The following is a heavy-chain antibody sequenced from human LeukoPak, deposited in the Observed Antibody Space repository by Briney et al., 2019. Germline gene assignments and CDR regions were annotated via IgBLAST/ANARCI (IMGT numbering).Heavy chain of an antibody. D-gene: IGHD3-22*01. Sequence: GGSLRLSCAASGFTFSSYAMHWVRQAPGKGLEWVAAAQGDGRLQYYADSAKGRFTISKDISKSTLYVQMNSLRAEDTAVYYCATGGGFYYGHWGQGTLVTVSS. J-gene: IGHJ4*02. CDR2: AQGDGRLQ. CDR3: ATGGGFYYGH. V-gene: IGHV3-33*08. CDR1: GFTFSSYA.